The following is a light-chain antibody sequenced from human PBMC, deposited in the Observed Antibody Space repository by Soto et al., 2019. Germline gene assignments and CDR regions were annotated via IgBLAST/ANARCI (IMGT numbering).Light chain of an antibody. CDR3: ATWDDSLNGGV. V-gene: IGLV1-44*01. J-gene: IGLJ3*02. CDR1: SSNIGINT. CDR2: NND. Sequence: QSVLTQPPSASGTPGQRVTISCSGSSSNIGINTVNWYQQVPGTAPKLLIYNNDQRPSGVPDRFSASKSGTSASLAISGLQSEDEADYYCATWDDSLNGGVFGGGTKLTVL.